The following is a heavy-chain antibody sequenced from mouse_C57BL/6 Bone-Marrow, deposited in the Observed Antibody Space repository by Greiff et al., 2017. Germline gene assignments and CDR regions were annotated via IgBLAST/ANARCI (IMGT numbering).Heavy chain of an antibody. Sequence: QVQLQQSGAELVKPGASVKLSCKASGYTFTSYWMHWVKQRPGQGLEWIGMIHPNSGSTNYNEKFKSKATLTVDKSSSTAYMQLSSLTSEDSAVYYCARRRTTVDYFDYWGQGTTLTVSS. CDR3: ARRRTTVDYFDY. CDR1: GYTFTSYW. J-gene: IGHJ2*01. D-gene: IGHD1-1*01. CDR2: IHPNSGST. V-gene: IGHV1-64*01.